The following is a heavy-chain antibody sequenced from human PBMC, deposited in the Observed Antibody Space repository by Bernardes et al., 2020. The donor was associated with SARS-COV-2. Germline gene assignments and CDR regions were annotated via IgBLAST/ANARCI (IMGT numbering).Heavy chain of an antibody. D-gene: IGHD1-26*01. CDR3: ARDRSGSYNPRHLDY. Sequence: ASVKVSCKASGYTFTSYGISWVRQAPGQGLEWMGWISAYNGNTNYAQKLQGRVTMTTDTSTSTAYMELRSLRSDDTAVYYCARDRSGSYNPRHLDYWGQGTLVTVSS. CDR1: GYTFTSYG. CDR2: ISAYNGNT. V-gene: IGHV1-18*04. J-gene: IGHJ4*02.